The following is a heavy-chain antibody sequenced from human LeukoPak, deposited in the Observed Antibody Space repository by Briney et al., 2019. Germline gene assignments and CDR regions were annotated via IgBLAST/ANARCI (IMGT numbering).Heavy chain of an antibody. J-gene: IGHJ4*02. CDR3: ARASGSYDY. CDR2: IWPDGSIK. CDR1: GFTFSTYG. D-gene: IGHD3-10*01. Sequence: GGSLRLSCATSGFTFSTYGIHWVRQAPGKGLEWVAVIWPDGSIKYYADSVKGRSTISRDNSKNTLYLQMNGLRAEDTGVYYCARASGSYDYWGQGTLVTVSS. V-gene: IGHV3-33*01.